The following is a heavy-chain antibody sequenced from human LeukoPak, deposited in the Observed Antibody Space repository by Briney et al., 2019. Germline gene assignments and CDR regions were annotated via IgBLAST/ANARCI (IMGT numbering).Heavy chain of an antibody. CDR1: GYTYTSYD. J-gene: IGHJ4*02. CDR2: MNPNSGNT. V-gene: IGHV1-8*01. CDR3: GIAAAGSYYFDY. D-gene: IGHD6-13*01. Sequence: ASVKVSCKASGYTYTSYDINWVRQGTGQGLEWMGWMNPNSGNTGYAQKFQGRVTMTRNTSISTAYMELSSLRSEDTAVYYCGIAAAGSYYFDYWGQGTLVTVSS.